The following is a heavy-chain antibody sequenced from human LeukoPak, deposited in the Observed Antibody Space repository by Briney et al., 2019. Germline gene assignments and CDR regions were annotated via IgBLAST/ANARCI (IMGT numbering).Heavy chain of an antibody. Sequence: GGSLRLSCAASGFTFSRYWMHWVRQAPGKGLEWVSDISWNSNFIDYADSVKGRFTISRDNAKKSLYLEMHSLRAEDTALYYCAKDIGPLTHHYGRSAYSGAFDFWGQGTLVTVSS. CDR2: ISWNSNFI. V-gene: IGHV3-9*01. J-gene: IGHJ4*02. D-gene: IGHD3-22*01. CDR1: GFTFSRYW. CDR3: AKDIGPLTHHYGRSAYSGAFDF.